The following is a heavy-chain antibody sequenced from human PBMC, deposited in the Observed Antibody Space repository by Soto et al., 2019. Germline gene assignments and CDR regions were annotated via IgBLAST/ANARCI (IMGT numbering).Heavy chain of an antibody. Sequence: QVQLVQSGAEVKKPGASVKVSCKASGYTFTSYYMHWVRQAPGQGLEWMGIINPSGGSTSYAQKFQGGVTMTRDTSTSTVYMELSSLRSEDTAVYYCATLGYCSSTSCYTGSVVGATNDLDYWGQGTLVTVSS. CDR2: INPSGGST. V-gene: IGHV1-46*01. J-gene: IGHJ4*02. CDR1: GYTFTSYY. D-gene: IGHD2-2*02. CDR3: ATLGYCSSTSCYTGSVVGATNDLDY.